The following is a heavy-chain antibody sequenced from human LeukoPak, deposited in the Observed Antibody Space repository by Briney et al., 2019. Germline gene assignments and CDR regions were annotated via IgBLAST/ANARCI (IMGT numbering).Heavy chain of an antibody. V-gene: IGHV3-74*01. D-gene: IGHD2-2*03. Sequence: PGGSLRLSCAASGFTFSSYWMHWVRQSPGKGLEWVGQLKGDGSRANYAASVRGRFTISRDNAKNTVYLQLNSLRAEDTAVYYCARDGYLAPVIAFLDYWGQGTPVTVSS. CDR2: LKGDGSRA. CDR1: GFTFSSYW. CDR3: ARDGYLAPVIAFLDY. J-gene: IGHJ4*02.